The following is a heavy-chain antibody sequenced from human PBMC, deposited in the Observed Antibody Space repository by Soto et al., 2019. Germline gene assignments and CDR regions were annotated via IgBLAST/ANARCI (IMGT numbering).Heavy chain of an antibody. V-gene: IGHV3-30-3*01. Sequence: QVQLVESGGGVVQPGRSLRLSCAASGFTFSSYAMHWVRQAPGKGLEWVAVISYDGSNKYYADSVKGRFTISRDNSKNKLYLQMTSLRAENRAVYYCASISSGGYWGQGTLVTVST. J-gene: IGHJ4*02. CDR2: ISYDGSNK. CDR1: GFTFSSYA. D-gene: IGHD6-19*01. CDR3: ASISSGGY.